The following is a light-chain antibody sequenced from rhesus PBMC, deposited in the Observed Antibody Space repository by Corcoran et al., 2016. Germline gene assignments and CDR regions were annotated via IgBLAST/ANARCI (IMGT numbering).Light chain of an antibody. CDR3: QHYYSFPWT. V-gene: IGKV1-33*02. CDR1: QGITNA. J-gene: IGKJ1*01. CDR2: EAS. Sequence: DIQMTQSPTSLSASVGDRVTITCRASQGITNALAWSQQKPGESPLLLIYEASSLQNGTPSRFCGSGSGTDFTLSISNLQPQDVATYFCQHYYSFPWTFGQGTKVDI.